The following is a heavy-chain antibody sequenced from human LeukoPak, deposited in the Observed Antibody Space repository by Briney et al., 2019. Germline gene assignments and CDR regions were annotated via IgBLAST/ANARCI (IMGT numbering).Heavy chain of an antibody. Sequence: SETLSLTCTVSGGSISSYYWSWIRQPPGKGLEWIGYIYYSGSTNYRPSLKSRATISVDTSKNQFSLKLSSVTAADTAVYYCARSYGSGSFRYFDYWGQGTLVTVSS. CDR2: IYYSGST. J-gene: IGHJ4*02. V-gene: IGHV4-59*12. CDR1: GGSISSYY. D-gene: IGHD3-10*01. CDR3: ARSYGSGSFRYFDY.